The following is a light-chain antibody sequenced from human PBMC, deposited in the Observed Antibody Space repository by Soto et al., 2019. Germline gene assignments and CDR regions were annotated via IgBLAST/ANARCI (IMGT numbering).Light chain of an antibody. CDR3: QQYDSYPLT. CDR1: QGISSY. J-gene: IGKJ4*01. V-gene: IGKV1-8*01. CDR2: AAS. Sequence: AIRMTQSPSSFSASTGDRVTITCRASQGISSYLAWYQQKPGKAPKLLIYAASTLQSGVPSRFSSSGAGIDFTLTISCLQSEDFATYYCQQYDSYPLTFGGGTKVEIK.